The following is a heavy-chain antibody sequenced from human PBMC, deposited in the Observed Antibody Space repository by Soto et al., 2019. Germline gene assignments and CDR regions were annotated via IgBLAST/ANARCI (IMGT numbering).Heavy chain of an antibody. Sequence: EVQLVESGGGLVQPGRSLRLSCAASGFTFDDYAMHWVRQAPGKGLEWVSGISWNSGSIGSADSVKGRFTISRDNAKNSLYLQMNSLRAEDTTLYYCARMIAAAGSSWFDPWGQGTLVTVSS. CDR3: ARMIAAAGSSWFDP. CDR1: GFTFDDYA. D-gene: IGHD6-13*01. J-gene: IGHJ5*02. CDR2: ISWNSGSI. V-gene: IGHV3-9*01.